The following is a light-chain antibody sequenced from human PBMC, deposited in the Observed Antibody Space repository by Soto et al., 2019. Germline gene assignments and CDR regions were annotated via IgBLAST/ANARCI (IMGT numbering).Light chain of an antibody. CDR3: CSFSGTSTLYV. CDR1: KSDIGVYDF. CDR2: EVV. V-gene: IGLV2-8*01. J-gene: IGLJ1*01. Sequence: QSVLTQPPSASGSPGQSVTISCTGTKSDIGVYDFVSWYQHHPGKAPRLIIYEVVQRPSGVPDRFSGSKSGNTASLTVSGLQAADEADYYCCSFSGTSTLYVFGSGTKV.